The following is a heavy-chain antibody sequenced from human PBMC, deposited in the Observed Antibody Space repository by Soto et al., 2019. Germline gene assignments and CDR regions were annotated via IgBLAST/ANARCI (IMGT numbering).Heavy chain of an antibody. CDR2: ISAYNGNT. CDR1: GYTFTSYA. V-gene: IGHV1-18*01. J-gene: IGHJ4*02. CDR3: ARDAPPADY. Sequence: QVQLVQSGAEVKKPGASVKVSCKASGYTFTSYAISWVRQAPGQGLEWMGWISAYNGNTNYAQKFQGRVTMTTDTSTSTDYMELRRLRSDDTEVYYCARDAPPADYWGQGTLVTVSS.